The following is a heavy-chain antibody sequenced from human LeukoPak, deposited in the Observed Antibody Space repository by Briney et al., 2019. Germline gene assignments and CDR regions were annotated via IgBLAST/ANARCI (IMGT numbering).Heavy chain of an antibody. CDR1: GFTFSGDS. CDR2: ISRRSDFI. CDR3: ARDSTTYYDFWSGYNYDYFDY. D-gene: IGHD3-3*01. J-gene: IGHJ4*02. V-gene: IGHV3-21*01. Sequence: PGGSLRLSCAASGFTFSGDSMNWVRQAPGKGLEWVSSISRRSDFIFYADSVKGRFTVSRDNAKSSLYLQMNSLRAEDTAVYYCARDSTTYYDFWSGYNYDYFDYWGQGTLVTVSS.